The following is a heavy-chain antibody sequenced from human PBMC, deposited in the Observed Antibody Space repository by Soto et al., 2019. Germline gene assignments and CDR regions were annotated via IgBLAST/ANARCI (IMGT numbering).Heavy chain of an antibody. CDR2: TYYRSKWYN. J-gene: IGHJ6*03. CDR3: ARDQGWSGYYTGSAYYYDYMDV. Sequence: SQTLSLTCAISGDSVSSNSAAWNWIRQSPSRGLEWLGRTYYRSKWYNDYAVSVKSRITINPDTSKNQFSLQLNSVTPEDTAVYYCARDQGWSGYYTGSAYYYDYMDVWGKGTTVTVSS. V-gene: IGHV6-1*01. D-gene: IGHD3-3*01. CDR1: GDSVSSNSAA.